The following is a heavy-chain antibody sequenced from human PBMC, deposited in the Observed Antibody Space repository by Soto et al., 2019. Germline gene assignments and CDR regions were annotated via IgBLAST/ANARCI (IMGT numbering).Heavy chain of an antibody. CDR1: GGTFSSYA. V-gene: IGHV1-69*06. CDR3: ARVVLVRLSDSSSPGEYYYYGMDV. CDR2: IIPIFGTA. D-gene: IGHD6-6*01. J-gene: IGHJ6*02. Sequence: GASVKVSCKASGGTFSSYAISWVRQAPGQGXEWMGGIIPIFGTANYAQKFQGRVTITADKSTSTAYMELSSLRSEDTAVYYCARVVLVRLSDSSSPGEYYYYGMDVWGQGTTVTVSS.